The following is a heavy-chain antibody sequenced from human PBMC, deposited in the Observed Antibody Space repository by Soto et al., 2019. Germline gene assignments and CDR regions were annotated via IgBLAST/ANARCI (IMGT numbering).Heavy chain of an antibody. V-gene: IGHV3-23*01. CDR1: GLICGNHG. CDR3: VSWVSAHFDF. D-gene: IGHD2-8*01. CDR2: INANAVDT. J-gene: IGHJ4*01. Sequence: PWGSLRLSCAASGLICGNHGMTWVRQAPGRALEWVSTINANAVDTHYADSVKGRFTISRDNSKRTLSLQMNSLRAEDTAIYYCVSWVSAHFDFWGPGTEVTVSS.